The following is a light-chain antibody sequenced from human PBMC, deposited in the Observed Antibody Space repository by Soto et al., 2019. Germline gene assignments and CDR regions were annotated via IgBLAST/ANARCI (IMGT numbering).Light chain of an antibody. J-gene: IGLJ2*01. Sequence: QSALTQPASVSGSPGQSITISCTGTSSDVSGYNYVSWYQQHPGKAPKLMIYDVSNRPSGVSNRFSGSKSGNTASLTISGLQAEDEADYYCSSCTTSSTSSVVFGGGTKLTVL. V-gene: IGLV2-14*01. CDR3: SSCTTSSTSSVV. CDR1: SSDVSGYNY. CDR2: DVS.